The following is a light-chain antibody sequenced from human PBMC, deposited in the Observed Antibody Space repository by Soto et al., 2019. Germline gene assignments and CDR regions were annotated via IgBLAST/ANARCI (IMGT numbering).Light chain of an antibody. CDR1: SSDVGGYNY. J-gene: IGLJ1*01. V-gene: IGLV2-14*01. CDR2: EVI. CDR3: SSYTTTTTYV. Sequence: QSVLTQPASVSGSPGQWITLSCTGTSSDVGGYNYVSWYQQHPGKAPKLMIYEVINRSSGVSNRFSGSKSGNTASLSISGLQAEDEADYYCSSYTTTTTYVFGPGTKVTVL.